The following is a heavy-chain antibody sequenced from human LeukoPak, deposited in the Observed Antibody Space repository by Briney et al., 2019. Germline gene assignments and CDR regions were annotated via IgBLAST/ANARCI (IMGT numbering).Heavy chain of an antibody. D-gene: IGHD3-22*01. CDR2: ISSSGDIT. J-gene: IGHJ4*02. CDR3: AKDRPNYYESNGHYYRLNGDY. Sequence: PGGSLRLSCAASGFTFNNYAMSWVCQAPGKGLEWVSAISSSGDITFYADSVKGRFTISRDNSRYTLYLQMNSLRAEDAAVYYCAKDRPNYYESNGHYYRLNGDYWGQGTLVTVSS. CDR1: GFTFNNYA. V-gene: IGHV3-23*01.